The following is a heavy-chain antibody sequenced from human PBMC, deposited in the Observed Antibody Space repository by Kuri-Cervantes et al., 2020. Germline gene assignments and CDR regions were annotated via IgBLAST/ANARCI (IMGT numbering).Heavy chain of an antibody. CDR3: ARAFGGVYYYYGMDV. CDR1: GFTFSSYW. D-gene: IGHD2-8*02. CDR2: IKQDGSEK. V-gene: IGHV3-7*01. Sequence: GGSLRLSCAASGFTFSSYWMSWVRQAPGKGLEWVANIKQDGSEKYYVDSVKGRFTISRDNSKNTLYLQMNSLRAEDTAVYYCARAFGGVYYYYGMDVWGQGTTVTVSS. J-gene: IGHJ6*02.